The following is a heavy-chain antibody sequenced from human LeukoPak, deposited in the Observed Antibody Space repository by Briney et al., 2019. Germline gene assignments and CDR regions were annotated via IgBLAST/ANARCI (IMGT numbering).Heavy chain of an antibody. CDR3: ARSLGYYYGSRSYYHMDV. CDR2: ISSSGSPT. Sequence: GGSLGLSCAASGLTFSTYSMNWVRQAPGKGLEWVSFISSSGSPTYYADSVKGRCTISRDDDKSSLYLQMSSLRAEDTAVYYCARSLGYYYGSRSYYHMDVWGKGTTVTVSS. J-gene: IGHJ6*03. V-gene: IGHV3-48*01. CDR1: GLTFSTYS. D-gene: IGHD3-10*01.